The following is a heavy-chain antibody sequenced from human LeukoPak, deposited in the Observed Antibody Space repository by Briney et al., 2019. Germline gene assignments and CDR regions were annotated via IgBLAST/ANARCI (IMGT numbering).Heavy chain of an antibody. D-gene: IGHD5-12*01. CDR1: GFTFSSYA. J-gene: IGHJ4*02. Sequence: GGSLRLSCAAYGFTFSSYAMSWVRQAPGKGLEWVSAISGSGGSTYYADSVNGRFTISRDNSKNTLYLQMNSLRAEDTAVYYCASDSGYDPIDYWGQGTLVTVSS. CDR3: ASDSGYDPIDY. V-gene: IGHV3-23*01. CDR2: ISGSGGST.